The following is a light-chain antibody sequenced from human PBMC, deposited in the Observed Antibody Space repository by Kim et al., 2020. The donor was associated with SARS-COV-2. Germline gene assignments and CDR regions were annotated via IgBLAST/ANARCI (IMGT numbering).Light chain of an antibody. CDR3: QVWDSSSDHRV. CDR1: NIGSKS. CDR2: YDS. V-gene: IGLV3-21*04. J-gene: IGLJ3*02. Sequence: SYELTQPPSVSVAPGKTARITCGGNNIGSKSVHCYQQKPGQAPVLVIYYDSDRPSGIPERFSGSNSGNTATLTISRVEAGDEADYYCQVWDSSSDHRVFGGGTQLTVL.